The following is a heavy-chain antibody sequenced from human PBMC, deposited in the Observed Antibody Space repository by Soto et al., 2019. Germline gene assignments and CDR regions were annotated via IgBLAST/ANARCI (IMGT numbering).Heavy chain of an antibody. D-gene: IGHD3-16*01. CDR2: ISWNSGSI. CDR3: AKDISQGGSTDYYYYMDV. V-gene: IGHV3-9*01. J-gene: IGHJ6*03. CDR1: GFTFDDYA. Sequence: EVQLVESGGGLVQPGRSLRLSCAASGFTFDDYAMHWVRQAPGKGLEWVSGISWNSGSIGYADSVKGRFTISRDNAKNSLYLQMNSLRAEDTALYYCAKDISQGGSTDYYYYMDVWGKGTTVTVSS.